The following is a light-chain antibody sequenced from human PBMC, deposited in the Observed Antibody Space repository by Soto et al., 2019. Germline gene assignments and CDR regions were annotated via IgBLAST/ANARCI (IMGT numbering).Light chain of an antibody. J-gene: IGLJ3*02. CDR1: SSNIGAGFR. Sequence: QSVLTQPPSVSGAPGQRVTISCTGSSSNIGAGFRVHWYQQLPGAAPKLLIYDNNDRPSGVPDRFSGSKSGTSASLAITGLQAEDEADYYCQSYDNSLSGPLFGGGTKLTVL. CDR3: QSYDNSLSGPL. V-gene: IGLV1-40*01. CDR2: DNN.